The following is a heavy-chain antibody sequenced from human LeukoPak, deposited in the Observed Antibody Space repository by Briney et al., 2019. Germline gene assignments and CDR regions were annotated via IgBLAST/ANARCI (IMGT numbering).Heavy chain of an antibody. CDR2: IIGSGGST. Sequence: GGSLRLSCAASGFTFSSYAMTWVCQTPGKGLDLVSAIIGSGGSTYYADSVKGRFTISIDNSKNTLYLQMNSLRAEDTAVYYCAKTAPAAIYWFDPWGQGPLVTVSS. D-gene: IGHD2-2*02. CDR3: AKTAPAAIYWFDP. J-gene: IGHJ5*02. CDR1: GFTFSSYA. V-gene: IGHV3-23*01.